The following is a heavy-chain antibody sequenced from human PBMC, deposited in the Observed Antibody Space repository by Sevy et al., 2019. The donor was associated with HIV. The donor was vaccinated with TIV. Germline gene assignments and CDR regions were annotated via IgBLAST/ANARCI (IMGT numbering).Heavy chain of an antibody. Sequence: ASVKVSCKASGYTFSSNGITWVRQAPGQGLEWMGWIGLYNGNSNYAQKFRDRVTMTADTSTSTAYMELRSLRSDDTDVYYCARVPTYYYGSATYFDSWGQGSLVTVSS. CDR3: ARVPTYYYGSATYFDS. D-gene: IGHD3-10*01. J-gene: IGHJ4*02. CDR1: GYTFSSNG. V-gene: IGHV1-18*01. CDR2: IGLYNGNS.